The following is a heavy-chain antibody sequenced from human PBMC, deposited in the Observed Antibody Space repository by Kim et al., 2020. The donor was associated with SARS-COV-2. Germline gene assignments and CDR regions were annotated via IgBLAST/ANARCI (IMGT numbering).Heavy chain of an antibody. V-gene: IGHV1-24*01. CDR3: AALPWVITTISDI. Sequence: YAQKYKGRVTMTEDTSTDTADLELSSLGSEDTAVYYCAALPWVITTISDIWGQGTMVTVSS. J-gene: IGHJ3*02. D-gene: IGHD3-9*01.